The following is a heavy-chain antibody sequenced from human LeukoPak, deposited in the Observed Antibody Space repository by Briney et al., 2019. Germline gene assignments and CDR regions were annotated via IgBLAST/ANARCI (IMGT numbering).Heavy chain of an antibody. CDR1: GGTFSSYA. J-gene: IGHJ6*03. CDR3: ARSLEGPDIVVVPAAIRGDSYYYYMDV. D-gene: IGHD2-2*02. V-gene: IGHV1-69*05. Sequence: ASVKVSCKASGGTFSSYAISWVRQAPGQGLEWMGGIIPIFGTANHAQKFQGRVTITTDKSTSTAYMELSSLRSEDTAVYYCARSLEGPDIVVVPAAIRGDSYYYYMDVWGKGTTVTVSS. CDR2: IIPIFGTA.